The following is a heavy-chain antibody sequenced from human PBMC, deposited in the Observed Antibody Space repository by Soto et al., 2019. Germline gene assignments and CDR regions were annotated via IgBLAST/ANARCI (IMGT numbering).Heavy chain of an antibody. CDR2: IYYSGST. Sequence: QVQLQESGPGLVKPSETLSLTCTVSGGSISSYYWSWIRQPPEKGLEWIGYIYYSGSTTYNPSLKSRFTISVDTSKNQFSLKLSSVTAADTAVYYCARGGSGYYYGSGSYHYWGQGTLVTVSS. CDR1: GGSISSYY. CDR3: ARGGSGYYYGSGSYHY. D-gene: IGHD3-10*01. J-gene: IGHJ4*02. V-gene: IGHV4-59*01.